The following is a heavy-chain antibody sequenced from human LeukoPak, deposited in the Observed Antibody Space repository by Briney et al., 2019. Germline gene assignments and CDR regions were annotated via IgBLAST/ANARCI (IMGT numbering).Heavy chain of an antibody. J-gene: IGHJ5*02. CDR2: INHSGST. D-gene: IGHD6-19*01. CDR3: ARVVAAVADNWFDP. V-gene: IGHV4-34*01. CDR1: GGSFSGYY. Sequence: KPSETLSLTCAVYGGSFSGYYWSWIRQPPGKGLEWIGEINHSGSTNYNPSLKSRVTISVDTSKNQFSLKLSSVTAADTAVYYCARVVAAVADNWFDPCGQGTLVTVSS.